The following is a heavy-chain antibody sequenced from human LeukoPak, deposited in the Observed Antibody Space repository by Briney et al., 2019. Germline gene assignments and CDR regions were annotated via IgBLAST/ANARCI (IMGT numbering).Heavy chain of an antibody. V-gene: IGHV1-18*01. CDR3: ARRSRGYCSSTSCYHYYYGMDV. D-gene: IGHD2-2*03. CDR2: ISAYNGNT. J-gene: IGHJ6*02. Sequence: ASVKVSCKASGYTFTSYGISWVRQAPGQGLEWMGWISAYNGNTNYAQKLQGRVTMTTDTSTSTAYMELRSLRSDDTAVYYCARRSRGYCSSTSCYHYYYGMDVWGQGTTVTVSS. CDR1: GYTFTSYG.